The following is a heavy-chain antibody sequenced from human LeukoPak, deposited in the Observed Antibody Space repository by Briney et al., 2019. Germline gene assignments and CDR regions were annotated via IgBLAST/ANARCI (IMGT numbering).Heavy chain of an antibody. J-gene: IGHJ4*02. V-gene: IGHV1-18*01. D-gene: IGHD3-10*01. CDR1: GYTFPSYG. Sequence: GASVKVSCKASGYTFPSYGINWVRQAPGQGLEWIGWITTYNGNTNYAQKLQDRVTMTTDTSTSTAYMELRSLRSDDTAVYYCARAHLKTYSYGFGNYYAGPPFDYWGQGALVTVSS. CDR2: ITTYNGNT. CDR3: ARAHLKTYSYGFGNYYAGPPFDY.